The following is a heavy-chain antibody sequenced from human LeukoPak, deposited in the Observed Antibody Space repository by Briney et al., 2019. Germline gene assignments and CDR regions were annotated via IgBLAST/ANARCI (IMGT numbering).Heavy chain of an antibody. J-gene: IGHJ4*02. CDR2: IYDTGNA. D-gene: IGHD2-15*01. V-gene: IGHV4-30-2*01. CDR3: AGRGKLFDY. CDR1: GDSISGGTFS. Sequence: SETLSLTCVVSGDSISGGTFSWGWLRQPPGQGLEWIGYIYDTGNAYYNPSLKSRVAISLDRSDNQFSLTLTSVTAADTAVYYCAGRGKLFDYWGQGTLVTVSS.